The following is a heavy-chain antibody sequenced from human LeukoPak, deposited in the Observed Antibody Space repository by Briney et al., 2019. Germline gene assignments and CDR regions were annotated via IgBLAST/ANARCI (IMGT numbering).Heavy chain of an antibody. CDR1: GFTFNSYW. CDR3: ARDQRFFGVVMGFDY. CDR2: IKQDGSEQ. V-gene: IGHV3-7*05. D-gene: IGHD3-3*01. Sequence: PGGSLRLSCAASGFTFNSYWMTWVRQAPGRGLEWLANIKQDGSEQYYVDSVKGRFTISRDNAKNSLYLQMNSLRAGDTAVYYCARDQRFFGVVMGFDYWGQGTLVTVSS. J-gene: IGHJ4*02.